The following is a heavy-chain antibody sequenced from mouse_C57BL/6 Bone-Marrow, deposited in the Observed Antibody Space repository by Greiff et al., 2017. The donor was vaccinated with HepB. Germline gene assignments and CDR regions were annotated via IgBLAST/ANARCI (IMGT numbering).Heavy chain of an antibody. Sequence: VKVVESGPGLVQPSQSLSITCTVSGFSLTSYGVHWVRQSPGKGLEWLGVIWSGGSTDYNAAFISRLSISKDNSKSQVFFKMNSLQADDTAIYYCARTRWSWYFDVWGTGTTVTVSS. D-gene: IGHD2-3*01. CDR1: GFSLTSYG. V-gene: IGHV2-2*01. CDR2: IWSGGST. J-gene: IGHJ1*03. CDR3: ARTRWSWYFDV.